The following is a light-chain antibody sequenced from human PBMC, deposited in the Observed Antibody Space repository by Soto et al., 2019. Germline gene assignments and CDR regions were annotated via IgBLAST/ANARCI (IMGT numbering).Light chain of an antibody. J-gene: IGKJ1*01. CDR1: QSVSSW. V-gene: IGKV1-5*01. CDR3: QHYNTYSPGT. Sequence: DIQMTQTPATLSAFAGDRVTVTCRASQSVSSWVAWYQEKPGRGPKLLIYDASTWQSGVPSRFIGSGSGTEFPLTITSLQPDDFATYYCQHYNTYSPGTFGQGNRVEV. CDR2: DAS.